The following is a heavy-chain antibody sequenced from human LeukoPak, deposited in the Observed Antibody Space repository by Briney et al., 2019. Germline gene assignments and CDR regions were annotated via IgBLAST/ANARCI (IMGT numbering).Heavy chain of an antibody. V-gene: IGHV3-33*01. Sequence: PGGSLRLSCAASGFTFSSYGMHWVRQAPGKGLEWVAVIWYDGSNKYYADSVKGRFTISRDNSKNTLYLQMNSLRAEDTAVYYCARGLFEYSSSGVFDYWGQGTLVTVSS. CDR1: GFTFSSYG. CDR3: ARGLFEYSSSGVFDY. D-gene: IGHD6-6*01. J-gene: IGHJ4*02. CDR2: IWYDGSNK.